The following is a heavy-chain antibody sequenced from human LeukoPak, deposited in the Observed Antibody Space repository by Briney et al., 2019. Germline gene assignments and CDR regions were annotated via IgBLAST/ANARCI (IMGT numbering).Heavy chain of an antibody. D-gene: IGHD6-19*01. CDR2: FDPEDGET. V-gene: IGHV1-24*01. Sequence: GASVKVSCKVSGYTLTELSMHWVRQAPGKGLEWMGGFDPEDGETIYAQKFQGRVNMTEDTSTNTAYMELSSLRSEDTAVYYCATVRAVAGPGVYYFDYWGQGTLVTVSS. CDR1: GYTLTELS. CDR3: ATVRAVAGPGVYYFDY. J-gene: IGHJ4*02.